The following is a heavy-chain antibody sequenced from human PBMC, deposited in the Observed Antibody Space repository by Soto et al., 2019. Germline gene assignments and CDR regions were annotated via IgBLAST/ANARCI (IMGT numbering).Heavy chain of an antibody. J-gene: IGHJ6*02. CDR3: ARDTGIVGATYYYYGLDV. Sequence: ASVKVSCKASGYTFTGYYMHWVRQAPGQGLEWMGWINPNSGGTNYAQKFQGWVTMTRDTSISTAYMELSRLRSDDTAVYYCARDTGIVGATYYYYGLDVWGQGTTVTVSS. CDR2: INPNSGGT. D-gene: IGHD1-26*01. V-gene: IGHV1-2*04. CDR1: GYTFTGYY.